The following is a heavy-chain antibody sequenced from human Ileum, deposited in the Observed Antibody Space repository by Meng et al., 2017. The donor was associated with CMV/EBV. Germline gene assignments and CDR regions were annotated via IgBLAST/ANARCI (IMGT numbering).Heavy chain of an antibody. Sequence: LRPSFTVSGGSISSSSYYLGWIRQPPGKGLEWIGSIYYSGSTYYNPSLKSRVTISVDTSKNQFSLKLSSVTAADTAVYYCASRWTYFDYWGQGTLVTVSS. CDR3: ASRWTYFDY. CDR2: IYYSGST. CDR1: GGSISSSSYY. V-gene: IGHV4-39*07. J-gene: IGHJ4*02. D-gene: IGHD1-1*01.